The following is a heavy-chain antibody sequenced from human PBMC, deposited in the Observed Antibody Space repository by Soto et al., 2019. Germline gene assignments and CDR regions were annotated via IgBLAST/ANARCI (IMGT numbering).Heavy chain of an antibody. V-gene: IGHV3-74*01. CDR2: IDSARRAT. Sequence: VSLRLSCAASGFTFRSYWMHWVRQTPGQELVWGSRIDSARRATTYADSVKGRFNTPRHNAKNTLYLQMNSPRAEDTAVYYCARDQTVAGPTTFDYCGQGTLVTVSS. J-gene: IGHJ4*02. D-gene: IGHD6-19*01. CDR1: GFTFRSYW. CDR3: ARDQTVAGPTTFDY.